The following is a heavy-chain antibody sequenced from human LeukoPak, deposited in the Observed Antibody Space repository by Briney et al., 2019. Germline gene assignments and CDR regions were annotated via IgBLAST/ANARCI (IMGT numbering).Heavy chain of an antibody. D-gene: IGHD3-16*01. CDR3: ARHDPRGDYVWGSYSVFDY. Sequence: SETXSLTCTVSGGSISSYYWSWIRQPPGKXLEWIGYIYYSGSTNYNPSLKSRVTISVDTSKNQFSLKLSSVTAADTAVYYCARHDPRGDYVWGSYSVFDYWGQGTLVTVSS. J-gene: IGHJ4*02. CDR2: IYYSGST. CDR1: GGSISSYY. V-gene: IGHV4-59*08.